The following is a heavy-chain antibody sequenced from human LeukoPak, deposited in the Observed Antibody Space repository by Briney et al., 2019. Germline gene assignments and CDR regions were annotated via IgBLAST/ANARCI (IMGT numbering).Heavy chain of an antibody. CDR1: GGSITSHY. V-gene: IGHV4-59*11. D-gene: IGHD6-19*01. J-gene: IGHJ4*02. CDR3: ARSAGLVRGSEFSF. CDR2: IYYSGST. Sequence: SETLSLTCTVSGGSITSHYWNWIRQPPGKRLELIGYIYYSGSTSSNPSLKSRVTISVDTSRNQFSLKLGSVTAADTAVYYCARSAGLVRGSEFSFWGQGTLVTVSS.